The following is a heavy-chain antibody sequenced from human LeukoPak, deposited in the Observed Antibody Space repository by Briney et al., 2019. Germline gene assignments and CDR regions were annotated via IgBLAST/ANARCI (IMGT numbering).Heavy chain of an antibody. CDR1: GESFSAYY. V-gene: IGHV4-34*01. CDR3: ARGRYYYGTGTYTFDY. CDR2: IYHSGST. Sequence: PSETLSLTCAVYGESFSAYYWTWIRRAPGKGLEWIGSIYHSGSTYYNPSLKSRVTISVDTSKNQLSLKLSSVTAADTAVYYCARGRYYYGTGTYTFDYWGQGTLVTVSS. J-gene: IGHJ4*02. D-gene: IGHD3-10*01.